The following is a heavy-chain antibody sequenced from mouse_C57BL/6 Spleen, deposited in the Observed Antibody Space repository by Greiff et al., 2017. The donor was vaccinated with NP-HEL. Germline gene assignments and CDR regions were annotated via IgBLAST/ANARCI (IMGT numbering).Heavy chain of an antibody. J-gene: IGHJ2*01. V-gene: IGHV1-82*01. Sequence: VQLQQSGPELVKPGASVKISCKASGYAFSSSWMNWVKQRPGKGLEWIGRIYPGDGDTNYNGKFKGKATLTADKSSSTAYMQLSSLTSEDSAVYFCARIYYYGSSFYFDDWGQGTTLTVSS. CDR3: ARIYYYGSSFYFDD. CDR1: GYAFSSSW. CDR2: IYPGDGDT. D-gene: IGHD1-1*01.